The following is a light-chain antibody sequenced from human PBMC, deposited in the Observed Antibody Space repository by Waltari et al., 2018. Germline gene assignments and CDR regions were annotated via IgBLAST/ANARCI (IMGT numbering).Light chain of an antibody. CDR3: QNHERLPAT. J-gene: IGKJ1*01. CDR2: AAS. V-gene: IGKV3-20*01. CDR1: QNIGRY. Sequence: ELVLTQYPGTLSLSPGERATLSCRASQNIGRYLVWYQQKPGQPPRLLIYAASTRATGIPDRFIGSGSGTDFSLTIARLEPEDFAVYFCQNHERLPATFGQGTKVEI.